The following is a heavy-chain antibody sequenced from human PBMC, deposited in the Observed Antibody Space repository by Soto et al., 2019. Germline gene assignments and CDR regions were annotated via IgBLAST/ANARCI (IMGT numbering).Heavy chain of an antibody. CDR1: GFTFSSYS. V-gene: IGHV3-21*01. D-gene: IGHD6-19*01. Sequence: EVQLVESGGGMVKPGGSLRLSCAASGFTFSSYSMNWVRQAPGKGLEWVSCISVGSSHIYYADSVKGRFTISRDNTRNSLDLQMNNLGAEDTAVYYCTRHRIAVAAGGYYACEMGGQGRMVSVAS. CDR3: TRHRIAVAAGGYYACEM. J-gene: IGHJ3*02. CDR2: ISVGSSHI.